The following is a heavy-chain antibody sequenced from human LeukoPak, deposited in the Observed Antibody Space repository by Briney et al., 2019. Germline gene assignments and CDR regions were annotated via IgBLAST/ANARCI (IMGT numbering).Heavy chain of an antibody. CDR3: ARSRGIAALDY. V-gene: IGHV4-59*11. Sequence: PETLSLTCTVSGGSISSHYWSWIRQPPGKGLEWIGYIYYSGSTNYNPSLKSRVTISVDTSKNQFSLKLSSVTAADTAVYYCARSRGIAALDYWGQGTLVTVSS. CDR2: IYYSGST. J-gene: IGHJ4*02. D-gene: IGHD6-25*01. CDR1: GGSISSHY.